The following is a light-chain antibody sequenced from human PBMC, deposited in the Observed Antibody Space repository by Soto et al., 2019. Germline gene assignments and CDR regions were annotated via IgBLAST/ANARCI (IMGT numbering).Light chain of an antibody. V-gene: IGKV3-15*01. CDR1: QSVSSN. CDR2: GAS. J-gene: IGKJ2*02. Sequence: EIVMTQSPATLSVSPGERTTLSCRASQSVSSNLAWYQQKPGQAPTLLIYGASTRATGIPARFSGSGSGTEFTLAISSLQSEDFAVYYCQQYNNWPPGCTFGQGTKLEIK. CDR3: QQYNNWPPGCT.